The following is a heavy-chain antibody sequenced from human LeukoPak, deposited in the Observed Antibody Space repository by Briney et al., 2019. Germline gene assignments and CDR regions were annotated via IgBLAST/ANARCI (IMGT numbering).Heavy chain of an antibody. CDR3: ASLYSGSYNY. Sequence: SETLSLTCTVSGGSISSGGYYWSWIRQHPGKGLEWIGYIYYSGSTYYNPSLKSRVTTSVDTSKNQFSLKLSSVTAADTAVYYCASLYSGSYNYWGQGTLVTVSS. V-gene: IGHV4-31*03. CDR2: IYYSGST. D-gene: IGHD1-26*01. CDR1: GGSISSGGYY. J-gene: IGHJ4*02.